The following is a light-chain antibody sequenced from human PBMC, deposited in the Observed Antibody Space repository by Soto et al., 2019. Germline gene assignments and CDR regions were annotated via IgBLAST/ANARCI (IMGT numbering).Light chain of an antibody. CDR1: QSISSW. CDR3: QQYNTYPWT. J-gene: IGKJ1*01. CDR2: KAS. Sequence: QMTQSPSTLSASVGDRVTITCRASQSISSWLAWYQQKPGKAPKVLIYKASSLEGGVPPRFSGSESVTEFTLTISSLQPDDFATYYCQQYNTYPWTFGQGTQVEIK. V-gene: IGKV1-5*03.